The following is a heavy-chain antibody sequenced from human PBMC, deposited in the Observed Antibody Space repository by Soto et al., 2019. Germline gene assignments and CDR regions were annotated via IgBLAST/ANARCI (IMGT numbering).Heavy chain of an antibody. CDR2: IVVGSGNR. J-gene: IGHJ6*02. V-gene: IGHV1-58*01. D-gene: IGHD6-13*01. CDR1: GFTFSNSV. CDR3: AADTAAAGTYYFYDMDV. Sequence: GASVKVSCKASGFTFSNSVVQWVRQTRGQRLEWIGWIVVGSGNRNYAQRFQERVTLTRDMSTRTAYMELSSLRSEDTAVYYCAADTAAAGTYYFYDMDVWGQGTTVTVSS.